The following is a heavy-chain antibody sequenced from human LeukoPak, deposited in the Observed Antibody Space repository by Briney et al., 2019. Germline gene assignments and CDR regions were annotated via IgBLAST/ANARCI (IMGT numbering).Heavy chain of an antibody. CDR3: ARGPMVRGVMDY. D-gene: IGHD3-10*01. Sequence: SETLSLTCAVYGGSFSGYYWSWIRQPPGKGLEWIGYIYYSGSTNYNPSLKSQVTISVDTSNNQFSLKLSSVTAADTAVYYCARGPMVRGVMDYWGQGTLVTVSS. CDR2: IYYSGST. V-gene: IGHV4-59*01. J-gene: IGHJ4*02. CDR1: GGSFSGYY.